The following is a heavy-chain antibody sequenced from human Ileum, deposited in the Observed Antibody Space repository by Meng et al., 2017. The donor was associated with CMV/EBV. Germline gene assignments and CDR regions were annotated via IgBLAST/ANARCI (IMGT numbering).Heavy chain of an antibody. CDR3: ARGYHDILTGYYIGFVGY. D-gene: IGHD3-9*01. CDR2: INPNSGGT. Sequence: CTDYHRHWVRHAPGQGLEWMGWINPNSGGTTYAQKFEGRVTMTRDTSISTAYMDMYRLTSDDTAIYYCARGYHDILTGYYIGFVGYWGQGTLVTVSS. V-gene: IGHV1-2*02. CDR1: CTDYH. J-gene: IGHJ4*02.